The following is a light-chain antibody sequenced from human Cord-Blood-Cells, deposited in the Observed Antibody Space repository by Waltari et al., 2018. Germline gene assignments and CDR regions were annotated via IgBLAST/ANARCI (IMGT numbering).Light chain of an antibody. CDR2: AAS. V-gene: IGKV1-39*01. Sequence: DIQMTQSPSSLSASVGDRVTITGRASQSISSYLNWYQQKPGKAPKLLIYAASSLQSGVPSRFSGSGSGTDFTLTISSLQPEDFATYYCQQSYSRTFGQGTKLEIK. J-gene: IGKJ2*01. CDR3: QQSYSRT. CDR1: QSISSY.